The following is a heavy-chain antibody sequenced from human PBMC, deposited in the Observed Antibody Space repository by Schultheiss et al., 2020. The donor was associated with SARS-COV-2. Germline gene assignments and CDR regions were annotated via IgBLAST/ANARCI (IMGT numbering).Heavy chain of an antibody. CDR1: GGSFSGYY. D-gene: IGHD2-2*01. V-gene: IGHV4-34*01. J-gene: IGHJ6*04. Sequence: SQTLSLTCAVYGGSFSGYYWSWIRQPPGKGLEWIGEINHSGSTNYNPSLKSRVTISVDTSKNQFSLKLSSVTAADTAVYYCARDVGYCSSTSCSVWGKGTTVTVSS. CDR2: INHSGST. CDR3: ARDVGYCSSTSCSV.